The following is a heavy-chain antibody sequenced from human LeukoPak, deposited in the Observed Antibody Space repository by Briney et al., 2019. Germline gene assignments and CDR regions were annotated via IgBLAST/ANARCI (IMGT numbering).Heavy chain of an antibody. CDR3: ARWSGSYWFDP. V-gene: IGHV4-34*01. CDR2: INHRGGP. Sequence: SETLSLTCAVYGGSFSGYYWSWIRQPPGKGLEWIGEINHRGGPNYNPSLKSRVTISVDTSKNHFSLKLSSVTAADTAVYYCARWSGSYWFDPWGQGTLVTVSS. CDR1: GGSFSGYY. D-gene: IGHD3-3*01. J-gene: IGHJ5*02.